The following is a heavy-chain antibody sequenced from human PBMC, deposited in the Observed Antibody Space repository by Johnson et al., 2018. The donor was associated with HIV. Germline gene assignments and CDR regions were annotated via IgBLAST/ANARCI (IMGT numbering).Heavy chain of an antibody. Sequence: QLVESGGGVVQPGRSLRLSCAASGFTFSSYAMHWVRQAPGKGLEWVSGISWNGGNTGYADSVKGRFTISRDNAKNSLYLQMNTLRVEDTAVYYCASRSNWYYPVGAFDLWGQGTMVTVSS. CDR1: GFTFSSYA. CDR3: ASRSNWYYPVGAFDL. J-gene: IGHJ3*01. V-gene: IGHV3-9*01. D-gene: IGHD6-13*01. CDR2: ISWNGGNT.